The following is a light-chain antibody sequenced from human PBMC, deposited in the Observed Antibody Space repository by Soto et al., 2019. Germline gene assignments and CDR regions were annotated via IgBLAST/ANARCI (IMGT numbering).Light chain of an antibody. CDR1: QSVTSK. CDR3: QQYNNWPPIT. CDR2: AAS. V-gene: IGKV3D-15*01. J-gene: IGKJ1*01. Sequence: EIVMTQSPATLSVSPGERATLSCRASQSVTSKLAWYQFKPGQAPRLLIYAASTRATGITARFSGSGSGTEFTLTISSLQSEDIAIYYCQQYNNWPPITFGQGTKVEI.